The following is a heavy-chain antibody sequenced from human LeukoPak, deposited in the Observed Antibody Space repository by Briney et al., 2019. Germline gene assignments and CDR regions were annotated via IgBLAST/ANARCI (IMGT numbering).Heavy chain of an antibody. CDR2: INSDGSST. D-gene: IGHD3-22*01. V-gene: IGHV3-74*01. CDR1: GLTFSSYW. CDR3: ARGIVVVTGYYFDY. J-gene: IGHJ4*02. Sequence: GGSLRLSCAASGLTFSSYWMHWVRQAPGKGLVWVSRINSDGSSTTYADSVKGRLTISRDNAKNTLYLQMNSLRAEDTAVYYCARGIVVVTGYYFDYWGQGTLVTVSS.